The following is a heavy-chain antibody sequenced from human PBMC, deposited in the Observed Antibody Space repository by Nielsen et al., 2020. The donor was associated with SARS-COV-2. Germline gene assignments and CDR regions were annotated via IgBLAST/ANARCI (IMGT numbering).Heavy chain of an antibody. CDR2: IIPIFGTA. V-gene: IGHV1-69*13. CDR1: GYTFTSYY. J-gene: IGHJ6*03. CDR3: ARSDKGSYYYYYYYMDV. Sequence: SVKVSCKASGYTFTSYYMHWVRQAPGQGLEWMGGIIPIFGTANYAQKFQGRVTITADESTSTAYMELSSLRSEDTAVYYCARSDKGSYYYYYYYMDVWGKGTTVTVSS. D-gene: IGHD1-26*01.